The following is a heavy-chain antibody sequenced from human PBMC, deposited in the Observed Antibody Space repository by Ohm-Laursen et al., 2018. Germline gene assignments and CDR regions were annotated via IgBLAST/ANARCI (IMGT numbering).Heavy chain of an antibody. V-gene: IGHV3-48*03. CDR1: GSTFSTHE. J-gene: IGHJ4*02. CDR3: AKDLEMTTIWVLGY. Sequence: GSLRLSCSASGSTFSTHEMNWVRQAPGKGLEWVSYISSSGSSTYYGDSVKGRFTISRDNAKNSLYLQMNSLRTEDTAVYYCAKDLEMTTIWVLGYWGQGTLVTVSS. CDR2: ISSSGSST. D-gene: IGHD5-24*01.